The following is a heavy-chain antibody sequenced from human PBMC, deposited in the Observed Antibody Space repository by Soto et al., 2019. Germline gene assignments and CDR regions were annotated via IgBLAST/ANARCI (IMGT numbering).Heavy chain of an antibody. J-gene: IGHJ6*03. Sequence: GGSLRLSCAVSGFTVNSNYISWVRQAPGIGLEWVSVISTGGITYYADFVKSRFIISRDNPKNTVYLQMNDLRVEDTAVYYCAREGDQYYYFYMDVWGKGATVTVSS. CDR3: AREGDQYYYFYMDV. CDR2: ISTGGIT. CDR1: GFTVNSNY. V-gene: IGHV3-66*01.